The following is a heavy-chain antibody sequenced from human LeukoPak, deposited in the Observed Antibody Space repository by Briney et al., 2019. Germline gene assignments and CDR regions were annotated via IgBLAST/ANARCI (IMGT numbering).Heavy chain of an antibody. CDR1: GFTFSSYS. CDR2: ISGSGGST. D-gene: IGHD3-3*01. Sequence: PGGSLRLSCAASGFTFSSYSMNWVRQAPGKGLEWVSAISGSGGSTYYADSVKGRFTISRDNSKNTLYLQMNSLRAEDTAVYYCANNYDFWSGPNDYWGQGTLVTVSS. J-gene: IGHJ4*02. V-gene: IGHV3-23*01. CDR3: ANNYDFWSGPNDY.